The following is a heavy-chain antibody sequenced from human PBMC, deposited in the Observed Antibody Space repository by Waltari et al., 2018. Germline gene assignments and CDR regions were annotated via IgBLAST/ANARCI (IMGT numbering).Heavy chain of an antibody. V-gene: IGHV3-53*01. Sequence: EVRLVESGGGLIQQGGSLRLSCGVSGFTVVNYYMGWVRQAPGKGLEWVSVIYSGGDTYDADAVRCRFTISRDNSKNTLYLQMNSLRVEDTALYYCATWTGGSLGAFDNWGQGTMVTVSS. CDR3: ATWTGGSLGAFDN. CDR2: IYSGGDT. D-gene: IGHD7-27*01. CDR1: GFTVVNYY. J-gene: IGHJ3*02.